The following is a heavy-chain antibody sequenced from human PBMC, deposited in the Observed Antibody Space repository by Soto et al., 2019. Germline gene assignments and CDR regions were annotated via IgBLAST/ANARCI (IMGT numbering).Heavy chain of an antibody. Sequence: PGGSLRLSCAASGFTFSSYWVHWVRQVPGKGLVWVSRINPDGSTTSYVDSVKGRFTTSRDNAKNTLYLQMNSLTDDDTAVYYCARDPFPQTGSYLDSWGQGTLVTVSS. D-gene: IGHD7-27*01. J-gene: IGHJ4*02. CDR1: GFTFSSYW. V-gene: IGHV3-74*03. CDR2: INPDGSTT. CDR3: ARDPFPQTGSYLDS.